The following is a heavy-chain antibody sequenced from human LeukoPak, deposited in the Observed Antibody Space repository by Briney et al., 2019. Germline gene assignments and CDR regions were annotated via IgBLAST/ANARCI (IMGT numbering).Heavy chain of an antibody. CDR3: ARVSNYYDRPFDY. V-gene: IGHV4-39*07. J-gene: IGHJ4*02. Sequence: PSETLSLTCTVSGGSISSSSCYWGWIRQPPRKGLEWTGTISYSGSTNYNPSLKSRVTISVDTSKNQFSLKLSSVTAADTAVYYCARVSNYYDRPFDYWGQGTLVTVSS. D-gene: IGHD3-22*01. CDR1: GGSISSSSCY. CDR2: ISYSGST.